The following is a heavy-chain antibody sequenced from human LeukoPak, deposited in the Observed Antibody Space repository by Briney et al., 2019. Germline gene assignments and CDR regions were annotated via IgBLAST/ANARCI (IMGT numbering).Heavy chain of an antibody. CDR1: GLTFSSYA. CDR2: ISAIGGNT. Sequence: PGGSLRLSCAASGLTFSSYAMSWVRQAPGKGLEWVSAISAIGGNTYYADSVKGRFTISRDNFKSTLYLQMNSLRAEDTAIYYCAKDRDGYCSGGSCFYDAFDVWGQGTMVTVSS. V-gene: IGHV3-23*01. D-gene: IGHD2-15*01. J-gene: IGHJ3*01. CDR3: AKDRDGYCSGGSCFYDAFDV.